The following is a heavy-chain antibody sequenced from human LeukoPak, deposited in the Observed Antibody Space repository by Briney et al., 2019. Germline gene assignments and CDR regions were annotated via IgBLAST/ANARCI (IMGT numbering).Heavy chain of an antibody. CDR3: AKDLTYYDSSVDY. Sequence: GRSLRLSCAASGFTFSSYGMHWVRQAPGKGLEWVAVIWYDGSNKYYADSVKGRFTISRDNSKNTLYPQMNSLRAEDTAVYYCAKDLTYYDSSVDYWSQGTLVTVSS. CDR1: GFTFSSYG. J-gene: IGHJ4*02. CDR2: IWYDGSNK. D-gene: IGHD3-22*01. V-gene: IGHV3-33*06.